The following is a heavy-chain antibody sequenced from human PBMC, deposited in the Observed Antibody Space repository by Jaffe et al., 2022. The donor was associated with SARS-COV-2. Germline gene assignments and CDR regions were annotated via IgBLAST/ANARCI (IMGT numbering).Heavy chain of an antibody. J-gene: IGHJ4*02. Sequence: QVQLQQWGAGLLKPSETLSLTCAVYGGSFSGYYWSWIRQPPGKGLEWIGEINHSGSTNYNPSLKSRVTISVDTSKNQFSLKLSSVTAADTAVYYCARGSTVTRAWDYWGQGTLVTVSS. CDR3: ARGSTVTRAWDY. V-gene: IGHV4-34*01. CDR2: INHSGST. CDR1: GGSFSGYY. D-gene: IGHD4-17*01.